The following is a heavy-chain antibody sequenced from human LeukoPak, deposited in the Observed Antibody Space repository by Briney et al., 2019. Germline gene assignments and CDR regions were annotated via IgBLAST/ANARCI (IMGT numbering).Heavy chain of an antibody. CDR2: IIPILGIA. V-gene: IGHV1-69*04. J-gene: IGHJ5*02. D-gene: IGHD6-19*01. CDR1: GGTFSSYA. CDR3: ARDQARQWLAYNWFDP. Sequence: SVKVSCKVSGGTFSSYAISWVRQAPGQGLEWMGRIIPILGIANYAQKFQGRVTITADKSTSTAYMELSSLRSEDTAVYYCARDQARQWLAYNWFDPWGQGTLVTVSS.